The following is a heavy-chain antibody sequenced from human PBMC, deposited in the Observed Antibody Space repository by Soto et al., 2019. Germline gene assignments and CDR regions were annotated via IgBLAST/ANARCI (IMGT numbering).Heavy chain of an antibody. Sequence: ASVKVSCKASGFTFTSSAVQWVRQARGQRLEWIGWIVVGSGNTNYAQKLQERVTITRDMSTSTAYIELSSLRSEDTAVYYCATSPGIAADDAFDIWGEGTMVTVSS. CDR3: ATSPGIAADDAFDI. D-gene: IGHD6-13*01. CDR1: GFTFTSSA. V-gene: IGHV1-58*01. J-gene: IGHJ3*02. CDR2: IVVGSGNT.